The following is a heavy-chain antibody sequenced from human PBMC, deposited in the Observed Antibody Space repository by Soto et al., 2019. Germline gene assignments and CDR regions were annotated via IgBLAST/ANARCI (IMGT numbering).Heavy chain of an antibody. J-gene: IGHJ4*02. CDR1: GGTFSDYA. CDR3: ARVLVGATDLDY. Sequence: QVLLVQSGAEVKKPGSSVKVSCKASGGTFSDYAISWVRQAPGHGLEWMGGIVPIFGTGNHAQKFQGRVTVTADESTSTAYMERSSLRAEDTAVYYCARVLVGATDLDYWGQGTLVTVSS. V-gene: IGHV1-69*01. D-gene: IGHD1-26*01. CDR2: IVPIFGTG.